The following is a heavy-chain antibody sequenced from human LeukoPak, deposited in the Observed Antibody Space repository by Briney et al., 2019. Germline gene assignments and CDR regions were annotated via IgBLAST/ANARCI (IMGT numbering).Heavy chain of an antibody. J-gene: IGHJ4*02. CDR2: IDHSGST. CDR3: ARTLRFLEWLGFDY. CDR1: GGSFSGYY. Sequence: SETLSLTCAVYGGSFSGYYWSWIRQPPGKGLEWIGEIDHSGSTNYNPSLKSRVTISVDTSKNQFSLKLSSVTAADTAVYYCARTLRFLEWLGFDYWGQGTLVTVSS. V-gene: IGHV4-34*01. D-gene: IGHD3-3*01.